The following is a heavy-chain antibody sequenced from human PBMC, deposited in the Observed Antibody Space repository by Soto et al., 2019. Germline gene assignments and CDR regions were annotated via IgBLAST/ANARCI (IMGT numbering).Heavy chain of an antibody. V-gene: IGHV3-30*18. D-gene: IGHD5-12*01. CDR1: GFTFSSYG. J-gene: IGHJ4*02. CDR3: AKDRGKSRSAYAAYYFDY. Sequence: GESLKISCAASGFTFSSYGMHWVRQAPGKGLEWVAVISYDGSNKYYADSVKGRFTISRDNSKNTLYLQMNSLRAEDTAVYYCAKDRGKSRSAYAAYYFDYWGQGSRVTVSS. CDR2: ISYDGSNK.